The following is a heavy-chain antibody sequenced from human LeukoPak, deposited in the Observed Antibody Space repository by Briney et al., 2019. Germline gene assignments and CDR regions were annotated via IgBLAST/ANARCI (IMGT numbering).Heavy chain of an antibody. V-gene: IGHV3-21*04. J-gene: IGHJ4*02. CDR3: TRSYYDYVWGSPPFDY. Sequence: GGSLRLSCAASGFTFSSYSMNWVRQAPGKGLEWVSSISSSSSYIYYADSVKGRFTISRDNAENSLYLQMNSLRAEDTAVYYCTRSYYDYVWGSPPFDYWGQGTLVTVSS. CDR1: GFTFSSYS. CDR2: ISSSSSYI. D-gene: IGHD3-16*01.